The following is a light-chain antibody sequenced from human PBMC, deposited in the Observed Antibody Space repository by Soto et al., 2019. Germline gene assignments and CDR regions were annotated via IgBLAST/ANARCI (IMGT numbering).Light chain of an antibody. CDR3: QQRSNWPPIT. CDR1: QSISSY. Sequence: DIQMTQSPSSLSASVGDRVTITCRASQSISSYLNWYQQKPGKAPKLLIYAASSLQSGVPSRFSGGGSGTDFTLTIDNLEPEDFAIYYCQQRSNWPPITFGQGTKVDIK. V-gene: IGKV1-39*01. J-gene: IGKJ1*01. CDR2: AAS.